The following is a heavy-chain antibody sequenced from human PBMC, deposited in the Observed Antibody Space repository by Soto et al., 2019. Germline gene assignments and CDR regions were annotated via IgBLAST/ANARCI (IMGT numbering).Heavy chain of an antibody. CDR1: GGSFSGYY. V-gene: IGHV4-34*01. D-gene: IGHD7-27*01. CDR3: ARRLGMRAWGY. J-gene: IGHJ4*02. CDR2: INHSGNT. Sequence: QVQLQQWGAGLLKPSETLSLTCAVYGGSFSGYYWSWIRQPPGKGLEWIGEINHSGNTNYNPSLKSRVTISVDTSKHQFSLKVSSVTAADTAVYYCARRLGMRAWGYWGQGTLVTVSS.